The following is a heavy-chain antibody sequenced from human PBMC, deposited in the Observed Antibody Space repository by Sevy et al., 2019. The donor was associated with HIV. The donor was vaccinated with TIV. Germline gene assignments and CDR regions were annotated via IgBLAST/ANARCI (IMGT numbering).Heavy chain of an antibody. J-gene: IGHJ2*01. CDR2: ISSSSIYI. V-gene: IGHV3-21*01. CDR3: ARDPADGWYFDL. CDR1: GFTFSSYR. Sequence: GGSLRLSCAASGFTFSSYRMNWVRQAPGKGLEWVSSISSSSIYIYYADSVKGRFTNSRDNAKNSLYLQMNSLRAEDTAVYYCARDPADGWYFDLWGRGKLVTVSS.